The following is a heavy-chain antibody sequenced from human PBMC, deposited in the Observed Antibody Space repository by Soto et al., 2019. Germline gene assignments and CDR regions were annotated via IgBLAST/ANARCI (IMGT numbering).Heavy chain of an antibody. CDR3: ASGPGYDILTGYYKPHYYYYMDV. CDR2: INHSGST. J-gene: IGHJ6*03. V-gene: IGHV4-34*01. Sequence: SETLSLTCAVYGGSFSGYYWSWIRQPPGKGLEWIGEINHSGSTNYNPSLKSRVTISVDTSKNQFSLKLSSVTAADTAVYYCASGPGYDILTGYYKPHYYYYMDVWGKGTTVTVSS. D-gene: IGHD3-9*01. CDR1: GGSFSGYY.